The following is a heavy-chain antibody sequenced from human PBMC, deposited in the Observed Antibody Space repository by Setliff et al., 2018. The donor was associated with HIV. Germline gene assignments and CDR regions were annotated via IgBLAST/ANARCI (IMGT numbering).Heavy chain of an antibody. CDR3: ARVGLGGAFDI. D-gene: IGHD1-26*01. V-gene: IGHV3-74*01. CDR1: GFSLSDFW. CDR2: VYSAGTTT. Sequence: PGGSLRLSCAASGFSLSDFWMHWVRQVPGKGLAWVSRVYSAGTTTTYADSVKGRFTISRDNGKNTLYLQMNSLRAEDSAVYSCARVGLGGAFDIWGQGTKVTVSS. J-gene: IGHJ3*02.